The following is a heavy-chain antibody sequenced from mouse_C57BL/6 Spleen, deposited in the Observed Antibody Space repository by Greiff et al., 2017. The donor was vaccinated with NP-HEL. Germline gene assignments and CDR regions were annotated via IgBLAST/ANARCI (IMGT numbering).Heavy chain of an antibody. CDR3: AREVNSGPYFDY. J-gene: IGHJ2*01. D-gene: IGHD2-13*01. CDR2: ISYDGSN. Sequence: ESGPGLVKPSQSLSLTCSVTGYSITSGYYWNWIRQFPGNKLEWMGYISYDGSNNYNPSLKNRISITRDTSKNQFFLKLNSVTTEDTATYYCAREVNSGPYFDYWGQGTTLTVSS. CDR1: GYSITSGYY. V-gene: IGHV3-6*01.